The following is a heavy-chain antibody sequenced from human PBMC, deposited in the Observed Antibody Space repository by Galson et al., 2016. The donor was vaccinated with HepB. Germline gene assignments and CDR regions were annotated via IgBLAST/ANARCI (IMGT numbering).Heavy chain of an antibody. Sequence: SVKVSCKASGYIFTNFYMHWVRQAPGQGLEWMGILNPIDGRTNYAQKFQGRVTMTRDTSTGTAYMEMSSLRSEDTAVYYCAREVFLSRISYWFDPWGQGTQVIVSS. D-gene: IGHD3-3*02. CDR3: AREVFLSRISYWFDP. V-gene: IGHV1-46*01. J-gene: IGHJ5*02. CDR2: LNPIDGRT. CDR1: GYIFTNFY.